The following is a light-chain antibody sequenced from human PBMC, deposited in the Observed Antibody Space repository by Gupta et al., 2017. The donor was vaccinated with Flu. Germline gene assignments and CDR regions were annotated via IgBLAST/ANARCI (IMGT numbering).Light chain of an antibody. J-gene: IGLJ1*01. CDR1: SSDVGFYNY. CDR2: EVS. Sequence: PGQSVTISCTGTSSDVGFYNYVSWYQQHPGKAPKLMIYEVSKRPSGVPDRFSGSKSGNTASLTVSGLQAEDEADYYCSSHAASGVFGTGTKV. V-gene: IGLV2-8*01. CDR3: SSHAASGV.